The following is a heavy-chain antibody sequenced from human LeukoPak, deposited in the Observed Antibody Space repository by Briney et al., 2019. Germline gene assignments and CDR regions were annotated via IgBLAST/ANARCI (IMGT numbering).Heavy chain of an antibody. CDR3: ARDSSGYIDY. V-gene: IGHV3-21*01. Sequence: PGGSLRLSCLASGFTFSSYAMHWVRQAPGKGLEWVSSISSSSSYIYYADSVKGRFTISRDNAKNSLCLQMNSLRAEDTAVYYCARDSSGYIDYWGQGTLVTVSS. CDR1: GFTFSSYA. D-gene: IGHD3-22*01. CDR2: ISSSSSYI. J-gene: IGHJ4*02.